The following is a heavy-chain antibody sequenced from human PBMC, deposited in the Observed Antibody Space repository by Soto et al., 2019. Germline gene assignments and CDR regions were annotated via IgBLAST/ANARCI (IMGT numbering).Heavy chain of an antibody. Sequence: GGSLRLSCAASGFTFSSYGMHWVRQAPGKGLEWVAVIWYDGSNKYYADSVKGRFTISRDNSKNTLYLQMNSLRAEDTAVYYCARDHAGYCSSTSCYSDYYYYGMDVWGQGTTVTVSS. CDR2: IWYDGSNK. V-gene: IGHV3-33*01. CDR3: ARDHAGYCSSTSCYSDYYYYGMDV. CDR1: GFTFSSYG. D-gene: IGHD2-2*01. J-gene: IGHJ6*02.